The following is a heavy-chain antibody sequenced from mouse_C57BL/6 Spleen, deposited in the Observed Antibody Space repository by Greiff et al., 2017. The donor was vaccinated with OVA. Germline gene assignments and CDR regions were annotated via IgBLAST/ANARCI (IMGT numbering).Heavy chain of an antibody. J-gene: IGHJ4*01. CDR3: ARWGGQLRPYAMDY. Sequence: QSCTASGYTFTSYWMHWVKQRPGRGLEWIGRIDPNSGGTKYNEKFKSKATLTVDKPSSTAYMQLSSLTSEDSAVYYCARWGGQLRPYAMDYWGQGTSVTVSS. D-gene: IGHD3-2*02. CDR1: GYTFTSYW. V-gene: IGHV1-72*01. CDR2: IDPNSGGT.